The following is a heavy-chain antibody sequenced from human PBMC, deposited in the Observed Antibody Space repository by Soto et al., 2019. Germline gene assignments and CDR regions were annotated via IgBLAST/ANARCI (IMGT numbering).Heavy chain of an antibody. Sequence: QVQLQESGPGLVKPSQTLSLTCTVSGGSISSGGYYWSWIREHPGKGLEWIGYIYYSGSTYYNPALKSRVNISVDTSKNQFSLELSSVTAADTAVYYCARVLDIVATIIDYWGQGTLVTVSS. CDR2: IYYSGST. D-gene: IGHD5-12*01. J-gene: IGHJ4*02. CDR3: ARVLDIVATIIDY. V-gene: IGHV4-31*03. CDR1: GGSISSGGYY.